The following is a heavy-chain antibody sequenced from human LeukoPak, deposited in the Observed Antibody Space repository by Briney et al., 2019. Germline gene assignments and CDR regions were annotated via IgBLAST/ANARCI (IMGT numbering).Heavy chain of an antibody. D-gene: IGHD2-2*02. CDR2: IYHSGST. J-gene: IGHJ6*03. Sequence: SETLSLTCTVSGGSISSGGYYWSWIRQPPGKGLEWIGYIYHSGSTYYNPSLKSRVTISVDRSKNQFSLKLSSVTAADTAVYYCARDHEGYCSSTSCYTGRYYYYMDVWGKGTTVTVSS. CDR1: GGSISSGGYY. V-gene: IGHV4-30-2*01. CDR3: ARDHEGYCSSTSCYTGRYYYYMDV.